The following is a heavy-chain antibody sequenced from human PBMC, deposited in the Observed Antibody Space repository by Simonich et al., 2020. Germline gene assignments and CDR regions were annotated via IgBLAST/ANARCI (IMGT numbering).Heavy chain of an antibody. V-gene: IGHV3-33*01. CDR2: IGYVGSNK. J-gene: IGHJ5*02. CDR1: GFTFSSYG. Sequence: QVQLVESGGGVVQPGRSLRLSCAASGFTFSSYGMHWVRQAPGKGLEWVAVIGYVGSNKYYADSVKGRFTISRDKSKNTLYLQMNSLRAEDTAVYYCARAYSSSWYNWFDPWGQGTLVTVSS. D-gene: IGHD6-13*01. CDR3: ARAYSSSWYNWFDP.